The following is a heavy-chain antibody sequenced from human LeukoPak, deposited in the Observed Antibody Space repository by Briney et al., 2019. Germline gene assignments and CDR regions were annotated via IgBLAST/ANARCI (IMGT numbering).Heavy chain of an antibody. J-gene: IGHJ2*01. CDR2: IYPGDSDT. V-gene: IGHV5-51*01. Sequence: GESLKISCKGSGYSFTSYWIGWVRQMPGKGLEWMGIIYPGDSDTRYSPSFRGQVTISADKSISTAYLQWSSLKASDTAMYYCARQRGYSYGPYWYFDLWGRGTLVTVSS. D-gene: IGHD5-18*01. CDR1: GYSFTSYW. CDR3: ARQRGYSYGPYWYFDL.